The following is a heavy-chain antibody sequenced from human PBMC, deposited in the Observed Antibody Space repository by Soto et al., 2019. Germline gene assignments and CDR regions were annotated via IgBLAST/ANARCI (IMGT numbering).Heavy chain of an antibody. Sequence: QVQLQESGPGLVKASQTLSLTCTVSGGSIRNGNYYWSWIRQLPGKGLERIGTIYYIGTTSYNPSLKSRVIISIDTSKNQFSLELTSVLAADTAVYYCAKNETTRPWFDPWGQGTLVTVSS. D-gene: IGHD1-1*01. CDR1: GGSIRNGNYY. CDR2: IYYIGTT. V-gene: IGHV4-31*03. CDR3: AKNETTRPWFDP. J-gene: IGHJ5*02.